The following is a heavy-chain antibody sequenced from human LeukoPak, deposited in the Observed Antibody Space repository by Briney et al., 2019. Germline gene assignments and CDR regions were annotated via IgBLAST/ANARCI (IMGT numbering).Heavy chain of an antibody. CDR2: IIPIFGTA. D-gene: IGHD3-9*01. CDR1: GGTFSSYA. V-gene: IGHV1-69*06. Sequence: ASVKVSCKASGGTFSSYAISWVRQAPGQGLEWMGGIIPIFGTANYAQKFQGRATITADKSTSTAYMELSSLRSEDTAVYYCARDRNYDILTGPMGYYYYGMDVWGKGTTVTVSS. J-gene: IGHJ6*04. CDR3: ARDRNYDILTGPMGYYYYGMDV.